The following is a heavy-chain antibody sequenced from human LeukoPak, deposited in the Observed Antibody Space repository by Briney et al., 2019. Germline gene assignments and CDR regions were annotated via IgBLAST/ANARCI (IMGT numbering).Heavy chain of an antibody. D-gene: IGHD3-16*02. J-gene: IGHJ3*02. CDR2: INPNSGGT. Sequence: GASVKVSCKASGYTFTGYYMHWVRQAPGQGLEWMGWINPNSGGTNYAQKFQGRVTMTRDTSISTAYMELSRLRSDDTAVYYCARDPFYDYVWGSYRSTHAFDIWGQGTMVTVSS. CDR1: GYTFTGYY. V-gene: IGHV1-2*02. CDR3: ARDPFYDYVWGSYRSTHAFDI.